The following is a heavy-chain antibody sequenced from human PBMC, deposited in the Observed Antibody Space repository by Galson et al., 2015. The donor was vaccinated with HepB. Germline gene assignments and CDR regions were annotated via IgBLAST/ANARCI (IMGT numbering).Heavy chain of an antibody. CDR2: ISYDGSNK. CDR1: GFTFSSYA. Sequence: SLRLSCAASGFTFSSYAMHWVRQAPGKGLEWVAVISYDGSNKYYADSVKGRFTISRDNSKNTLYLQMNSLRAEDTAVYYCARDQAIVVVVAATAPWFDPWGQGTLVTVSS. J-gene: IGHJ5*02. V-gene: IGHV3-30-3*01. D-gene: IGHD2-15*01. CDR3: ARDQAIVVVVAATAPWFDP.